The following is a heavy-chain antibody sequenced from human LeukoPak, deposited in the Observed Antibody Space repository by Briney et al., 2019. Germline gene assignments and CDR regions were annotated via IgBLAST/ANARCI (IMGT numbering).Heavy chain of an antibody. Sequence: PSETLSLTCTVSGGSVSSGSYHWCWMRQPPGKGLEYIGYVSDDGSTNYNPSLKSQVTISLDTSKNQFFLKLSSVTAADTAVYYCARKRSFDLWGQGTLVTVSS. CDR3: ARKRSFDL. CDR2: VSDDGST. J-gene: IGHJ4*02. CDR1: GGSVSSGSYH. V-gene: IGHV4-61*01. D-gene: IGHD3-9*01.